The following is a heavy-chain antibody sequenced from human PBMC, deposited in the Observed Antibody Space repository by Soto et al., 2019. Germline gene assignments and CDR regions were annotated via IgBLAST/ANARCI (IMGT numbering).Heavy chain of an antibody. D-gene: IGHD3-10*01. Sequence: EVQLVESGGGLVKPGWSLRLSCISSGFTFRTDTMNWVRQAPGKGVEWVSGIRGFSPYTFYAESGRGRFTIATDNAKNSLFLEMDRLRAEDTAVYYCARDRGYDAHDYYYNAMDVWGQGTPVTVSS. CDR3: ARDRGYDAHDYYYNAMDV. CDR1: GFTFRTDT. J-gene: IGHJ6*02. V-gene: IGHV3-21*01. CDR2: IRGFSPYT.